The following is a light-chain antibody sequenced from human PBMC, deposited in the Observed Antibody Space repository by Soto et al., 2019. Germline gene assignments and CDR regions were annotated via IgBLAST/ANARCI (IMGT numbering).Light chain of an antibody. CDR1: QSISSW. CDR2: KAS. J-gene: IGKJ4*01. Sequence: IQISQSPSTLSASVGGTVTITCRASQSISSWLAWYQQKPGIAPKLLIYKASTLQSGVPSRFSGSGSGTDFALTITSLQAEDFATYYCQQLRMYPSTFGGGTKVDIK. V-gene: IGKV1-5*03. CDR3: QQLRMYPST.